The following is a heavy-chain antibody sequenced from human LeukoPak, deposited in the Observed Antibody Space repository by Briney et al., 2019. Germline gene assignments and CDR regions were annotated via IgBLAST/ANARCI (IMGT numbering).Heavy chain of an antibody. V-gene: IGHV4-34*01. J-gene: IGHJ4*02. CDR2: INHSGST. D-gene: IGHD5-18*01. Sequence: SETLSLTCAVYGGSFSVYYWSWIRQPPGKGLEWIGEINHSGSTNYNPSLKSRVTISVDTSKNQFSLKLSSVTAADTAVYYCARGRVGYSYGYGTFDYWGQGTLVTVSS. CDR3: ARGRVGYSYGYGTFDY. CDR1: GGSFSVYY.